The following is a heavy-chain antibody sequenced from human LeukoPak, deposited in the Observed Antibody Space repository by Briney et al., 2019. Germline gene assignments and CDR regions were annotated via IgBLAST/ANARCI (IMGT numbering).Heavy chain of an antibody. Sequence: PLETLSLTCAVYAGSFRGYYWSWIRQPPGKGLEWIGEINHSGSTNYNPSLKSRVTISVDTSKSQFSLKLSSVTAADTAVYYCARAAYYGVDWFDPWGQGTLVTVS. V-gene: IGHV4-34*01. CDR3: ARAAYYGVDWFDP. J-gene: IGHJ5*02. CDR2: INHSGST. CDR1: AGSFRGYY. D-gene: IGHD3-10*01.